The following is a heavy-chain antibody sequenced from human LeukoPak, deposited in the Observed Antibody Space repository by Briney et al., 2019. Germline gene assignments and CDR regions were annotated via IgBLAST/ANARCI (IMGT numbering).Heavy chain of an antibody. CDR2: INPSGGST. D-gene: IGHD4-11*01. CDR1: GYTFTSYY. J-gene: IGHJ5*02. CDR3: ARDINSTYVRGWFDP. V-gene: IGHV1-46*01. Sequence: ASVKVSCKASGYTFTSYYMHWVRQAPGQGLEWMGIINPSGGSTSYAQKFQGRVTMTRDTSTSTVYMELSSLRSEDTAVYYCARDINSTYVRGWFDPWGQGTLVTVSS.